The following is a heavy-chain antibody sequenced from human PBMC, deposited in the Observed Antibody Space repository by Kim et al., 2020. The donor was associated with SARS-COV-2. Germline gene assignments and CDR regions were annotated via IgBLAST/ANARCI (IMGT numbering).Heavy chain of an antibody. V-gene: IGHV4-4*02. Sequence: SETLSLTCAVSGGSISSSNWWSWVRQPPGKGLEWIGEIYHSGSTNYNPSLKSRFTISVDKSKNQFSLKLSSVTAADTAVYYCARVLKTYGSGTYFDYWGQGTLVTVSS. CDR3: ARVLKTYGSGTYFDY. D-gene: IGHD3-10*01. J-gene: IGHJ4*02. CDR1: GGSISSSNW. CDR2: IYHSGST.